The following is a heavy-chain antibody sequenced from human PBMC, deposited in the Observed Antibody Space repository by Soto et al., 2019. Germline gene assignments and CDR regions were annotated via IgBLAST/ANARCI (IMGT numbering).Heavy chain of an antibody. J-gene: IGHJ5*02. CDR2: ISGSCDNT. CDR1: GFTFSDYY. D-gene: IGHD3-22*01. V-gene: IGHV3-11*06. Sequence: QVQLVESEGGLVKPGGSLRLSCAASGFTFSDYYMSWIRQAPGKGLEWLSYISGSCDNTNYADSVKGRFTISRDNAKKSLYLEMNSLRAEDTAVYYCATITMMTWGQGTLVTVSS. CDR3: ATITMMT.